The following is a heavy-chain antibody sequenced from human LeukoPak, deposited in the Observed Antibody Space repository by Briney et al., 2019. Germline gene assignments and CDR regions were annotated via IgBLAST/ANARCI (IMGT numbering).Heavy chain of an antibody. D-gene: IGHD3-10*02. CDR2: IIPIFGTA. Sequence: SVKVSCKASGGTFSSYAISWVRQAPGQGLEWMGGIIPIFGTANYAQKFQGRVTITADKSTSTAYMELRSLRSDDTAVYYCARADTLSGEFDPWGQGTLVTVSS. V-gene: IGHV1-69*06. CDR3: ARADTLSGEFDP. CDR1: GGTFSSYA. J-gene: IGHJ5*02.